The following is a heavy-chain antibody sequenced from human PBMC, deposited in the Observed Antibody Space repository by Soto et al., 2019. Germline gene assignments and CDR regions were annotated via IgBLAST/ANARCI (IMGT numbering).Heavy chain of an antibody. CDR2: IIHILGIA. J-gene: IGHJ4*02. V-gene: IGHV1-69*08. Sequence: QVQLVQSGAEVKKPGSSVKVSCKASGGTFSSYTISWVRQAPGQGPEWMGRIIHILGIANYAQKFQGRVTSTATKSTSTAYMALSRLRSEDTAVYYCARDTYSSGWYRSYFDYWGQGTLVTVSS. D-gene: IGHD6-19*01. CDR3: ARDTYSSGWYRSYFDY. CDR1: GGTFSSYT.